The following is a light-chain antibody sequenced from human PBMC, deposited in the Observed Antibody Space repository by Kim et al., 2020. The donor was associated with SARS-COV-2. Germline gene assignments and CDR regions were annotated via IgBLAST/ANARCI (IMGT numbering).Light chain of an antibody. Sequence: LSLYPGERATLACVASPSVTTLAWYQQKPGQAPRLLIYGTSNRATDIPDRFSGSGSGTDFTLTFSRLEPEDFVVYYCQQYGSSPYTFGQGTKLEI. V-gene: IGKV3-20*01. CDR2: GTS. CDR1: PSVTT. J-gene: IGKJ2*01. CDR3: QQYGSSPYT.